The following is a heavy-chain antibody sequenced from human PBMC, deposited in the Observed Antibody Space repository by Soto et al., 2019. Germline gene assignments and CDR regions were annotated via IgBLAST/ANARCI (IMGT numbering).Heavy chain of an antibody. Sequence: SETLSLTCTVSGDSISSGGYYWSWIRQHPGKGLEWIGYIYYSGGTYYNPSLKSRVTISVDTSKNQFSLKVSSVTAAGTAVYYCARDRYGGYPRWGQGTLVTVSS. CDR1: GDSISSGGYY. V-gene: IGHV4-31*03. J-gene: IGHJ4*02. CDR2: IYYSGGT. D-gene: IGHD4-17*01. CDR3: ARDRYGGYPR.